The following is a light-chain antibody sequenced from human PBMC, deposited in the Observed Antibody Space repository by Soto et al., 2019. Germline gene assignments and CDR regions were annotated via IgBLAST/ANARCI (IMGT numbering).Light chain of an antibody. V-gene: IGLV2-14*01. CDR1: SSDVGGYNF. Sequence: QSVLTQPASVSGSPGQSITFSCTGTSSDVGGYNFVSWYQQYPGKAPKLLIYEVNNRPSGVSNRFSGSKSGNTASLTISGLQAEDEADYYCSSWTSSTTQVLGGGTQLTVL. J-gene: IGLJ3*02. CDR2: EVN. CDR3: SSWTSSTTQV.